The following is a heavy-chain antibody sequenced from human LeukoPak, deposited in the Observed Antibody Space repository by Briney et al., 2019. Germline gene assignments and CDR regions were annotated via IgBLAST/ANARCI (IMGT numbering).Heavy chain of an antibody. CDR1: GYTFTSYY. J-gene: IGHJ5*02. CDR2: INPSGGST. V-gene: IGHV1-46*01. CDR3: XXXXXXXXWSGYINWFDP. D-gene: IGHD3-3*01. Sequence: GASVKVSCTASGYTFTSYYMHWVRQAPGQGLEWMGIINPSGGSTSYAQKFQGRVTMTRDTSTSTVYMELSSLRSEDTAVYYCXXXXXXXXWSGYINWFDPWGQGTLVTVSS.